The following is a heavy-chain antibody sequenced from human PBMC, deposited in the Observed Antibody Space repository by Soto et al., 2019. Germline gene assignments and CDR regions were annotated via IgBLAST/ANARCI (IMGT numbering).Heavy chain of an antibody. D-gene: IGHD6-13*01. J-gene: IGHJ4*02. CDR3: ARGSSGYISSWYYFDY. V-gene: IGHV3-23*01. Sequence: GGSLRLSCAASGFTFTDYALSWVRQAPGKGLEWVETISGIGGSTYLADSVKGRLSISRNNSTNTVSLLMNSLRAEDTAVYFCARGSSGYISSWYYFDYWGRGTLVTVSS. CDR2: ISGIGGST. CDR1: GFTFTDYA.